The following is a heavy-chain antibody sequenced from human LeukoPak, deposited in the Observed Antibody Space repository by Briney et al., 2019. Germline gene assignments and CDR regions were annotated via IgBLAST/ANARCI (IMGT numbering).Heavy chain of an antibody. CDR3: ARDPGTYSGSYSSDY. CDR2: IKQDESEK. V-gene: IGHV3-7*01. CDR1: GFTFSSYW. J-gene: IGHJ4*02. D-gene: IGHD1-26*01. Sequence: PGGSLRLSCAASGFTFSSYWMSWVRQAPGKGLEWVANIKQDESEKYYVDSVKGRFTISRDNAKNSLYLQMNSLRAEDTAVYYCARDPGTYSGSYSSDYWGQGTLVTVSS.